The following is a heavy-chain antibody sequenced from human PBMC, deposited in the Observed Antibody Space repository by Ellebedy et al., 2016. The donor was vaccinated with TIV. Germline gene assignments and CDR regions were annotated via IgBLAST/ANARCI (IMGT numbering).Heavy chain of an antibody. D-gene: IGHD2-15*01. V-gene: IGHV3-73*01. CDR2: IRTKPNRYAT. CDR1: GFTFSGST. CDR3: IRQDSAIDY. J-gene: IGHJ4*02. Sequence: GESLKISXAASGFTFSGSTMHWVRQASGKGLEWVGRIRTKPNRYATAYAASVKGRFTISRDDSENTASLQMNSLKTEDTAVYYCIRQDSAIDYWGQGTLVTVSS.